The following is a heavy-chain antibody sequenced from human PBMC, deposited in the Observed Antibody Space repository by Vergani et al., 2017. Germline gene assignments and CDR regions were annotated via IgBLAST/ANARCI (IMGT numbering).Heavy chain of an antibody. V-gene: IGHV3-9*01. CDR2: ISWNSGSI. J-gene: IGHJ2*01. CDR3: AKDKDYDWYFDL. D-gene: IGHD3-16*01. CDR1: RFTFDDYA. Sequence: EVQLVESGGGLVQPGRSLGLSCAASRFTFDDYAMHWVRQAPGKGLEWVSGISWNSGSIGYADSVKGRFTISRDNAKNSLYLQMNSLRAEDTALYYCAKDKDYDWYFDLWGRGTLVTVSS.